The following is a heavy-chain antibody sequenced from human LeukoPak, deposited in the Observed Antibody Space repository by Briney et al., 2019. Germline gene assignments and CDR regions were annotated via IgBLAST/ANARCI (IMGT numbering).Heavy chain of an antibody. V-gene: IGHV3-48*03. Sequence: PGGSLRLSCAASGFTFSSYEMNWVRQAPGKGLEWVSYIDSSGSTIHYADSVKGRFTISRDNAKNSLYLQMNSLRAEDTAVYYCARTKEMATISYFDSWGQGTLVTASS. D-gene: IGHD5-24*01. J-gene: IGHJ4*03. CDR1: GFTFSSYE. CDR3: ARTKEMATISYFDS. CDR2: IDSSGSTI.